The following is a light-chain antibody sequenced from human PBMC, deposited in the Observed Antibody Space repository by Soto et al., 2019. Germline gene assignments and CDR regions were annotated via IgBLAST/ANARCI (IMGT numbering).Light chain of an antibody. CDR1: QNVKTR. J-gene: IGKJ4*01. CDR3: QQYDDCPLT. CDR2: DAF. V-gene: IGKV3-15*01. Sequence: ETVMTQSPATLSLSPGERATLSCRASQNVKTRLAWYQQRPGQAPRLLIYDAFTRATGIPPRFSGSASGTEFTLTSSRLQSEDFAVYYCQQYDDCPLTLGGGTKVDIK.